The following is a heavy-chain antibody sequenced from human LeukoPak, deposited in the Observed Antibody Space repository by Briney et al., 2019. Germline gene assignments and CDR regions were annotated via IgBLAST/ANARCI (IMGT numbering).Heavy chain of an antibody. J-gene: IGHJ6*02. CDR3: ATPSREPHYYDMDV. V-gene: IGHV4-39*01. Sequence: SETLSLTCTVSGGSISSSSYHWGWIRQPPGKGLEWIGSIYYSGSTYYNPSLKSRVTISVDTSKNQFSLKLSSVTAADTAVYYCATPSREPHYYDMDVWGQGTTVTVSS. D-gene: IGHD1-14*01. CDR1: GGSISSSSYH. CDR2: IYYSGST.